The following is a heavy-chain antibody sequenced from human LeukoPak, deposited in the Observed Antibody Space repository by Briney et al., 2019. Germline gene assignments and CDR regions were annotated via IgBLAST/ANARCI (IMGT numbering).Heavy chain of an antibody. CDR3: AKSSSSWSYYYGMDV. J-gene: IGHJ6*02. Sequence: PGGSLRLSCAASGFTFSSYSMNWVRQAPGKGLEWVSVISYDGTNKVYAESVKGRFTISRDNSKNTLYLQMNSLRAEDTAVYSCAKSSSSWSYYYGMDVWGQGTTVTVSS. V-gene: IGHV3-30*18. CDR1: GFTFSSYS. CDR2: ISYDGTNK. D-gene: IGHD6-13*01.